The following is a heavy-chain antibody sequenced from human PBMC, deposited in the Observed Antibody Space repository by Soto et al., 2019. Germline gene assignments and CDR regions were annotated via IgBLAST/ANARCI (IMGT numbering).Heavy chain of an antibody. CDR2: MNPDSGNT. CDR3: ARTLNDILTGYYILHYYYGMDV. D-gene: IGHD3-9*01. V-gene: IGHV1-8*01. J-gene: IGHJ6*02. CDR1: GYTFTSYD. Sequence: QVQLVQSGAEVKKPGASVKVSCKASGYTFTSYDINWVRQATGQGLEWMGWMNPDSGNTGYAQKFQGRVTMTRNTSISTAYMELSSLRSEDTAVYYCARTLNDILTGYYILHYYYGMDVWGQGTTVTVSS.